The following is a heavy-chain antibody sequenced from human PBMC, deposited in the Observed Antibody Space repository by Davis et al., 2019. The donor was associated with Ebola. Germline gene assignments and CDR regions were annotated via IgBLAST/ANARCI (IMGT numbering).Heavy chain of an antibody. CDR3: AGDPPLRAKEGGMDV. CDR2: IIPIFGTA. V-gene: IGHV1-69*06. D-gene: IGHD3-16*01. Sequence: SVKVSCKASGGISSSYAFSWVRQAPGQGLEWMGGIIPIFGTANYAQKFQGRVTITADKSTSTAYMELSSLRSEDTAVYYCAGDPPLRAKEGGMDVRGQGTTVAVSS. CDR1: GGISSSYA. J-gene: IGHJ6*02.